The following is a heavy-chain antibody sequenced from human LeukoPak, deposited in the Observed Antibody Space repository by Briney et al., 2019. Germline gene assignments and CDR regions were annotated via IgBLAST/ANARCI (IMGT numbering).Heavy chain of an antibody. CDR3: ARAPILYCSSTSCYFTPAFDY. CDR1: GGSFSGYY. D-gene: IGHD2-2*01. J-gene: IGHJ4*02. Sequence: SETLSLTCAVYGGSFSGYYWSWIRQPPGKGLEWIGEINHSGSTNYNPSLKSRATISVDTSKSQLSLKLSSVTAADTAVYYCARAPILYCSSTSCYFTPAFDYWGQGTLVTVSS. CDR2: INHSGST. V-gene: IGHV4-34*01.